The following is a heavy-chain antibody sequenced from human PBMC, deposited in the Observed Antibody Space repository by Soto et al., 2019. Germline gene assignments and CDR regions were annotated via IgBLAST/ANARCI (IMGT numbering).Heavy chain of an antibody. CDR3: ARENIENTSGLCDAFDI. CDR1: GCAFTGYY. J-gene: IGHJ3*02. Sequence: ASVKVSCKASGCAFTGYYIHWVRQAPLQVLEWMVCINPKSGGAYYAEKFQGRVTMTRDTSISTAYVELIRLRSDDTAVYYCARENIENTSGLCDAFDIWGQGTMVTVSS. CDR2: INPKSGGA. V-gene: IGHV1-2*02. D-gene: IGHD2-15*01.